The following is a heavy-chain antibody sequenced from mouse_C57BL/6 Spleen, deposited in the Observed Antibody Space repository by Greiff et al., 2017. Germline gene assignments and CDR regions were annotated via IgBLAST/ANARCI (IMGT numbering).Heavy chain of an antibody. J-gene: IGHJ2*01. CDR2: IWTGRGT. Sequence: QVQLKESGPGLVAPSQSLSITCTVSGFSLTSYAISWVRQPPGKGLEWLGVIWTGRGTNYNSALKSRLSSSKDNSKSQVFLKMNSLQTDDTARYYCARQGADYFDYWGQGTTLTVSS. CDR3: ARQGADYFDY. CDR1: GFSLTSYA. V-gene: IGHV2-9-1*01. D-gene: IGHD3-3*01.